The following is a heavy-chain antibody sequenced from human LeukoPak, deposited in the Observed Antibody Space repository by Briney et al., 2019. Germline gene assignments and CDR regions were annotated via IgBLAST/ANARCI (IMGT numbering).Heavy chain of an antibody. J-gene: IGHJ6*03. Sequence: PGGSLRLSCAASQFTFSDFYMTWIRQLPGRGLEWVSYMSKTGHRIFYADSVKGRFTISRDNAENSLFLQMDNLRVEGTAVYYCARSREGYFSSGYYYFYMDVWGKGTTVTVSS. CDR3: ARSREGYFSSGYYYFYMDV. V-gene: IGHV3-11*04. CDR1: QFTFSDFY. CDR2: MSKTGHRI. D-gene: IGHD5-24*01.